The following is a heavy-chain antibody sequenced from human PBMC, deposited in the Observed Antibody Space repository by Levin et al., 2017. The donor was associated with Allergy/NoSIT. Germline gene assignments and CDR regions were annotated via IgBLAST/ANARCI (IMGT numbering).Heavy chain of an antibody. D-gene: IGHD3-3*01. V-gene: IGHV4-39*02. CDR3: ARSSSLEGFDP. CDR2: IYYTGSS. CDR1: GGSILSTNYY. Sequence: RSQTPSLTCTVSGGSILSTNYYWGWIRQPPGKGLEWIGSIYYTGSSHYNPSLQSRVTISVDTSKDHFSLNLSSVTAADTAVYYCARSSSLEGFDPWGQGTLVTVSS. J-gene: IGHJ5*02.